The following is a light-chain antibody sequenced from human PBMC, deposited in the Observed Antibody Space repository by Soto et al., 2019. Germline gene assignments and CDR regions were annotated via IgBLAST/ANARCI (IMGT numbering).Light chain of an antibody. V-gene: IGKV1-5*01. Sequence: DIQMTQSPSTLSASVGDRVTITCRASQSIRSWLAWYQKKPGKAPNLLISGASSLESGVPSRFSGSGSGTEFTLTISSLQPEDFAHYYGQQYGLHWSFGQGTKVEIK. CDR2: GAS. CDR3: QQYGLHWS. CDR1: QSIRSW. J-gene: IGKJ1*01.